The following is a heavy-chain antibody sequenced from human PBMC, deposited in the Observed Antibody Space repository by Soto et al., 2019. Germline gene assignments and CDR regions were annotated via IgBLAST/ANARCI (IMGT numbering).Heavy chain of an antibody. D-gene: IGHD2-21*01. Sequence: PGGSLRLSCAASEFTFSDYYMSWIRQAPGKGLEWVSYISSSSSYTNYADSVKGRFTISRDNTKNSLYLQMNSLRAEDTAVYYCVRDRLGYAMDVWGQGTSVTVSS. CDR3: VRDRLGYAMDV. CDR1: EFTFSDYY. CDR2: ISSSSSYT. V-gene: IGHV3-11*05. J-gene: IGHJ6*02.